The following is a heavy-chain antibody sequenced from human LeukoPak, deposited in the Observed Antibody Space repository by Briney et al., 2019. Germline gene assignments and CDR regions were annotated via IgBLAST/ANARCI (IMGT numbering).Heavy chain of an antibody. D-gene: IGHD3-22*01. CDR2: IKSKTDGGTT. V-gene: IGHV3-15*01. CDR1: GFTFSNAW. CDR3: TTVYYYDSSGYYRRIDY. J-gene: IGHJ4*02. Sequence: GGSLRLSCAASGFTFSNAWMSWVRQAPGKGLEWVSRIKSKTDGGTTDYAAPVKGRFTISRDDSKNTLYLQMNSLKTEDTAVYYCTTVYYYDSSGYYRRIDYWGQGTLVTVSS.